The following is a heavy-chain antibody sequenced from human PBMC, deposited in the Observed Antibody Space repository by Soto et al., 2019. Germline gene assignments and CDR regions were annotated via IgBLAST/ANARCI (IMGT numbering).Heavy chain of an antibody. V-gene: IGHV1-69*08. CDR3: VRDWESTTQTWGFGDS. CDR1: GGTFSSYT. J-gene: IGHJ4*02. CDR2: IIPIFGVT. D-gene: IGHD1-1*01. Sequence: QVQLVQSGAEVKKPGSSVKVSCKASGGTFSSYTITWVRQAPGQGLEWLGRIIPIFGVTNYAQKFQDRVTITADRSTHTAYMELSRLRSEDTAVYYCVRDWESTTQTWGFGDSWGQGTLVTVSS.